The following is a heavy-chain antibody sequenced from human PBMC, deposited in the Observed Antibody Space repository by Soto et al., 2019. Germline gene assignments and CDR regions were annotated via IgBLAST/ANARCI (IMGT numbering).Heavy chain of an antibody. CDR3: ARDQSRYEEAWWFDP. D-gene: IGHD5-12*01. CDR2: INPGGGYT. Sequence: QVQLVQSGAEVMKPGASVKVSCKASGYTFTSHWMHWVRQAPGQGLVWMAVINPGGGYTTYAQEFQGRVTLTRDTSTTTVYMELSSLRSDDTAVYYCARDQSRYEEAWWFDPWGQGTLVTVSS. J-gene: IGHJ5*02. V-gene: IGHV1-46*01. CDR1: GYTFTSHW.